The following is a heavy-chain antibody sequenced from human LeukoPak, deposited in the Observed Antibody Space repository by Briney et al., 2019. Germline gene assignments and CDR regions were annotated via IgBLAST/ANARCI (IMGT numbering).Heavy chain of an antibody. CDR3: ARGVLDTYYYYYMDV. V-gene: IGHV4-39*07. Sequence: SETLSLICSVSRGSISSSNYYWGWIRQPPGKGLEWIGNIYYSGTTYYNPSLPSLKSRVTILVDTSKNQFSLKLSSVTAADTAVYYCARGVLDTYYYYYMDVWGKGTTVTVSS. J-gene: IGHJ6*03. D-gene: IGHD3-9*01. CDR1: RGSISSSNYY. CDR2: IYYSGTT.